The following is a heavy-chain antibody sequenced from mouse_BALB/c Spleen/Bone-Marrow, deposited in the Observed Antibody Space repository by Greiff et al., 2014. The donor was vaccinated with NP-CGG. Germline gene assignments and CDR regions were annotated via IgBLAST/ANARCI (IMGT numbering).Heavy chain of an antibody. J-gene: IGHJ2*01. CDR2: IYPGNSDT. CDR3: TTLARNNFDY. Sequence: VQLQQSGTVLARPGAAVKMSCKASGYTSSNYWMHWVKQRPGQGLEWIGTIYPGNSDTTYNQKFQGKAKLTAVTSTSTAYMELSSLTNEDSAVYYCTTLARNNFDYWGQGTTLTVSS. CDR1: GYTSSNYW. D-gene: IGHD3-1*01. V-gene: IGHV1-5*01.